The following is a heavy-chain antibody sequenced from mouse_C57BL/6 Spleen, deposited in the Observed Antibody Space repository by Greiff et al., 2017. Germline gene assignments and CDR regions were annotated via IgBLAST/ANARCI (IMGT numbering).Heavy chain of an antibody. CDR1: GFSFTSFG. V-gene: IGHV2-9*01. CDR2: IWGGGST. CDR3: AKRGRGAMDY. J-gene: IGHJ4*01. Sequence: QVQLKQSGPGLVAPSQSLSITCTVSGFSFTSFGVDWVSQPPGKGLEWLGVIWGGGSTNYNSALMSRLSISKDNSKSQVVLIMNSMQTDDTAMYYCAKRGRGAMDYWGQGTSVTVSS.